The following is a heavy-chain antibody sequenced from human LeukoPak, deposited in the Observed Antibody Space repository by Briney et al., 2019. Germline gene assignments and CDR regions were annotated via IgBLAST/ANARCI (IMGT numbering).Heavy chain of an antibody. CDR1: GGSFSAYY. CDR3: ARGAFLEWLPKY. Sequence: SETLSLTCAVSGGSFSAYYWSWIRQPPGKGLEWIGEINHSGSTNYNPSIKSRVTISVDTPKNQFSLKLSSVTAADTAVYYCARGAFLEWLPKYWGQGTLVTVSS. CDR2: INHSGST. J-gene: IGHJ4*02. V-gene: IGHV4-34*01. D-gene: IGHD3-3*02.